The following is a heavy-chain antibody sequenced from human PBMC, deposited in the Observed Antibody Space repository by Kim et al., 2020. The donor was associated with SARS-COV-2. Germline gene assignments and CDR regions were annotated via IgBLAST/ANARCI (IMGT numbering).Heavy chain of an antibody. V-gene: IGHV4-59*13. D-gene: IGHD3-16*01. Sequence: SETLSLTCTVSGGSISSYYWSWIRQPPGKGLECIGYIYYSGSTNYNPSLKSRVTISVDTSKNQFSLKLSSVTAADTAVYYCARTGVGPGEDAFDIWGQGTMVTVSS. CDR2: IYYSGST. CDR3: ARTGVGPGEDAFDI. J-gene: IGHJ3*02. CDR1: GGSISSYY.